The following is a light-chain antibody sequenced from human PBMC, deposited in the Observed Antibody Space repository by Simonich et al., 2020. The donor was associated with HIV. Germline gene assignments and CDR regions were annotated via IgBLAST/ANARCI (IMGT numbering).Light chain of an antibody. J-gene: IGLJ2*01. CDR3: AAWDDRLNGVL. CDR2: YVY. Sequence: QSVLTQPPSVSEAPRQRVTISCSGISSNIGKNAVNWYQQLPGKAPKLRIHYVYRLPSGVSDRFSGSRSGTSASLAISGLQSEDEADYYCAAWDDRLNGVLFGGGTRLTVL. V-gene: IGLV1-36*01. CDR1: SSNIGKNA.